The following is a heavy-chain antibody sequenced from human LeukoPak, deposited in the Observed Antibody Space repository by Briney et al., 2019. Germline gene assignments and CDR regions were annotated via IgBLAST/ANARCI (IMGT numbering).Heavy chain of an antibody. J-gene: IGHJ3*02. D-gene: IGHD2-8*01. CDR2: IYDSGST. V-gene: IGHV4-39*01. Sequence: SETLSLTCTVSGGSISSSSYYWGWIRQPPGKGLEWIRSIYDSGSTYYNPSLQSRVTISADTSKNQFSLKLSSVTAADTAVYYCARRYCTNGVCYRSGFDIWGQGTMVTVSS. CDR3: ARRYCTNGVCYRSGFDI. CDR1: GGSISSSSYY.